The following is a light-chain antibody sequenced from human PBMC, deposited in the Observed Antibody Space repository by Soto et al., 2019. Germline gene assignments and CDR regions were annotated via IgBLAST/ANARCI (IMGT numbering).Light chain of an antibody. CDR3: SSYTSSTTLVV. CDR1: SSDVGGYDY. J-gene: IGLJ1*01. CDR2: EVS. V-gene: IGLV2-14*01. Sequence: QSVLTQPASVSGSPGQSITISCTGSSSDVGGYDYVSWYQHHPGKAPKLMIYEVSNRPSGVSNRFSGSKSGNAASLTISGLQAEDEAYYYCSSYTSSTTLVVFGTGTQLTVL.